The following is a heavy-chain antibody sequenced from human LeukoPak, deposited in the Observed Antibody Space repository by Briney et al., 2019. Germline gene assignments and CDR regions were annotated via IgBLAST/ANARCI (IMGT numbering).Heavy chain of an antibody. Sequence: SVKVSCKASGGTFSSYAISWVRQAPGQGLEWMGRIIPILGIANYAQKFQGRVTITADKSTSTAYVELSSLRSEDTAVYYCARATRDYCSGGSCQYWYFDLWGRGTLVTVSS. CDR3: ARATRDYCSGGSCQYWYFDL. J-gene: IGHJ2*01. CDR1: GGTFSSYA. CDR2: IIPILGIA. V-gene: IGHV1-69*04. D-gene: IGHD2-15*01.